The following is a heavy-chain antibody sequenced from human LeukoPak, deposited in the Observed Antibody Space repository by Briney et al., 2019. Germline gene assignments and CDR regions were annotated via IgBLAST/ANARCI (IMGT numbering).Heavy chain of an antibody. Sequence: SETLSLTCTVSGGSISSYYWSWIRQPPGKGLEWIGYIYYSGSTNHNPSLRSRVTISVDTSMNQFSLKLSSVTAADTAVYYCARAEAGVFDYWGQGTLVTVSP. CDR1: GGSISSYY. CDR2: IYYSGST. J-gene: IGHJ4*02. CDR3: ARAEAGVFDY. D-gene: IGHD6-19*01. V-gene: IGHV4-59*01.